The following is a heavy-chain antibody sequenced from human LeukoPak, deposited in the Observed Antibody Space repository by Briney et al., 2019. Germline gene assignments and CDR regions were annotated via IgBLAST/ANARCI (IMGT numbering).Heavy chain of an antibody. J-gene: IGHJ4*02. D-gene: IGHD4-11*01. CDR3: ARDQRVTGPPDIGY. CDR1: GFTFRNHW. CDR2: ISSDGSST. Sequence: GGSLRRSCAASGFTFRNHWMHWVRQTPGKGLVWVSRISSDGSSTTYADSVKGRFTISRDNAKNTLYLQMNNLRAEDTAMYYCARDQRVTGPPDIGYWGQVALVIFSS. V-gene: IGHV3-74*03.